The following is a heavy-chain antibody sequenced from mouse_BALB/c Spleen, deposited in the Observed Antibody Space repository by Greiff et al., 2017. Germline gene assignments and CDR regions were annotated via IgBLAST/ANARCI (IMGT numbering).Heavy chain of an antibody. J-gene: IGHJ3*01. V-gene: IGHV5-6*03. Sequence: EVKLQESGGGLVKPGGSLKLSCAASGFTFSSYGMSWVRQTPDKRLEWVATISSGGSYTYYPDSVKGRFTISRDNAKNTLYLQMSSLKSEDTAMYYCARANDGYSPGFAYWGQGTLVTVSA. D-gene: IGHD2-3*01. CDR1: GFTFSSYG. CDR3: ARANDGYSPGFAY. CDR2: ISSGGSYT.